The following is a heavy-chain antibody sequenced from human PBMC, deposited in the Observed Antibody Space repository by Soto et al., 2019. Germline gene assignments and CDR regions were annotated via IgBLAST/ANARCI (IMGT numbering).Heavy chain of an antibody. Sequence: EVQLVESGGGLVQPGGSLRLSCAASGFTFSSYRMTWVRQAPGKGLEWVANIKEDGSEQHYVDSAKGRFTISRDNAKNSLFLQMNSLRAEDTAVYYCAIGHYADYAWGQGTLVIVSS. CDR2: IKEDGSEQ. V-gene: IGHV3-7*05. D-gene: IGHD4-17*01. CDR1: GFTFSSYR. J-gene: IGHJ5*02. CDR3: AIGHYADYA.